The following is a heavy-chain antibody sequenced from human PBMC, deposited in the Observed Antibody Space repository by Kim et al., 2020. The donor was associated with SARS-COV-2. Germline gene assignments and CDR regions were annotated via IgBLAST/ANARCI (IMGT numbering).Heavy chain of an antibody. CDR1: GYTFTSYD. CDR2: MNPNSGNT. Sequence: ASVKVSCKASGYTFTSYDINWVRQATGQGLEWMGWMNPNSGNTGYAQKFRGRVTMTRNTSISTAYMELSSLRSEDTAVYYCARNPTVAGTSWFDPWGQGTLVTVSS. CDR3: ARNPTVAGTSWFDP. V-gene: IGHV1-8*01. D-gene: IGHD6-19*01. J-gene: IGHJ5*02.